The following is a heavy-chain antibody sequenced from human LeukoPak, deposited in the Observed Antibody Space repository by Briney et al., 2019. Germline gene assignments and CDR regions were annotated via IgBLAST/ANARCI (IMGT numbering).Heavy chain of an antibody. CDR2: IYYSGST. Sequence: SETLSLTCTVSGGSISSSSYYWGWIRQPPGKGLEWIGSIYYSGSTYYNPSLKSQVTKSVDTSQNQFSLKLSSVTAADTAVYYCARCRSGNLLLGFDYWGQGTLVTVSS. J-gene: IGHJ4*02. V-gene: IGHV4-39*01. D-gene: IGHD3-3*01. CDR1: GGSISSSSYY. CDR3: ARCRSGNLLLGFDY.